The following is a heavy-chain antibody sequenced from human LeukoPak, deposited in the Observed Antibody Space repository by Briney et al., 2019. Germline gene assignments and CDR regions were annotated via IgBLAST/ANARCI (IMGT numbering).Heavy chain of an antibody. D-gene: IGHD2-15*01. CDR1: GFTFSSYA. V-gene: IGHV3-30-3*01. Sequence: GGPLRLSCAASGFTFSSYAMHWVRQAPGKGLEWVAVISYDGSNKYYADSVKGRFTISRDNSKNTLYLQMNSLRAEDTAVYYCARASVGDYLDYWGQGTLVTVSS. J-gene: IGHJ4*02. CDR3: ARASVGDYLDY. CDR2: ISYDGSNK.